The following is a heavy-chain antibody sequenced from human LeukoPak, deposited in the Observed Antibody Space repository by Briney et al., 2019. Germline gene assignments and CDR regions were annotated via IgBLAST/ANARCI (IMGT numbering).Heavy chain of an antibody. CDR1: GYTFTSYY. Sequence: VSVKVSCKASGYTFTSYYMHWVRQAPGQGLEWMGIINPSGGSTSYAQKFQGRVTVTRDTSTSTVHMELSGLRSEDTAVYYCARDQEGFDYWGQGTLVTVSS. V-gene: IGHV1-46*01. J-gene: IGHJ4*02. CDR3: ARDQEGFDY. CDR2: INPSGGST.